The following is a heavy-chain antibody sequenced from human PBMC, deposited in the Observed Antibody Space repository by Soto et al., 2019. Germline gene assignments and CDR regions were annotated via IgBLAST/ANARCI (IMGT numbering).Heavy chain of an antibody. CDR3: ARGLNYYDSSGYRFDY. V-gene: IGHV4-30-4*01. J-gene: IGHJ4*02. CDR2: IYYSGST. D-gene: IGHD3-22*01. CDR1: GVSISSGDYY. Sequence: PSETLSLTCTVSGVSISSGDYYWSWIRQPPGKGLEWIGYIYYSGSTYYNPSLKSRVTISVDTSKNQFSLKLSSVTAADTAVYYCARGLNYYDSSGYRFDYWGQGTLVTVS.